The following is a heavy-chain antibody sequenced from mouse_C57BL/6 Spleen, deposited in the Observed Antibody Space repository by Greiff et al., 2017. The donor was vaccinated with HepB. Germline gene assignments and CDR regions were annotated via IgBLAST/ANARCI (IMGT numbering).Heavy chain of an antibody. D-gene: IGHD3-3*01. J-gene: IGHJ3*01. CDR3: ARDREGAY. CDR2: ISDGGSYT. Sequence: DVMLVESGGGLVKPGGSLKLSCAASGFTFSSYAMSWVRQTPEKRLEWVATISDGGSYTYYPDNVKGRFTISRDNAKNNLYLQMSHLKSEDTAMYYCARDREGAYWGQGTLVTVSA. CDR1: GFTFSSYA. V-gene: IGHV5-4*01.